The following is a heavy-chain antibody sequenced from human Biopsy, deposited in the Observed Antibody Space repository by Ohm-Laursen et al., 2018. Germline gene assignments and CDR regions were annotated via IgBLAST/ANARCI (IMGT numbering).Heavy chain of an antibody. D-gene: IGHD5-18*01. V-gene: IGHV3-23*01. J-gene: IGHJ5*02. CDR2: ISAGGAGT. Sequence: SLRLSCAAPGFTFSTYAMSWVRQTPGRGLEWVSAISAGGAGTYYADSVRGRFTISRDNFKNTLFLQMDSLRAEDTAVYYCAKDLRKKAAIQLWNNWFDPWGQGTLVTVSS. CDR3: AKDLRKKAAIQLWNNWFDP. CDR1: GFTFSTYA.